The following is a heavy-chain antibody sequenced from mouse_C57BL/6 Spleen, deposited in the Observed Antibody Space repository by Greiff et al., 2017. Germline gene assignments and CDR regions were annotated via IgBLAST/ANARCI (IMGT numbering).Heavy chain of an antibody. J-gene: IGHJ3*01. CDR1: GFTFSDYG. CDR2: ISSGSSTI. CDR3: ARDSNYVLAWFAY. V-gene: IGHV5-17*01. Sequence: EVQLVEPGGGLVKPGGSLKLSCAASGFTFSDYGMHWVRQAPEKGLEWVAYISSGSSTIYYADTVKGRFTISRDNAKNTLFLQMTSLRSEDTPMYYCARDSNYVLAWFAYRGQGTLVTVSA. D-gene: IGHD2-5*01.